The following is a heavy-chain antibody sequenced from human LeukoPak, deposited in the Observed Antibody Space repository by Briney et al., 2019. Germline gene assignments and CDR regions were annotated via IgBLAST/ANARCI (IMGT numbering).Heavy chain of an antibody. V-gene: IGHV4-34*01. Sequence: SETLSLTCAVYGGSFSGYYWSWIRQPPGKGLEWIGEINHSGSTNYNPPLKSRVTISVDTSKNQFSLKLSSVTAADTAVYYCARARTLYYGSGSRSYYFDYWGQGTLVTVSS. D-gene: IGHD3-10*01. J-gene: IGHJ4*02. CDR1: GGSFSGYY. CDR3: ARARTLYYGSGSRSYYFDY. CDR2: INHSGST.